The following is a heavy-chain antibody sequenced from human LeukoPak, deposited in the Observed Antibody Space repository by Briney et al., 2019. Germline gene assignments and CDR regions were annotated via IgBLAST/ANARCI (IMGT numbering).Heavy chain of an antibody. CDR3: ARRAHTAMVNDYFDY. CDR1: GGSISSGDYY. Sequence: SETLSLTCTVSGGSISSGDYYWSWIRQPPGKGLEWIGYIYYSGSTYYNPSLKSRVTISVDTSKNQFSLKLSSVTAADTAVYYCARRAHTAMVNDYFDYWGQGTLVTVSP. CDR2: IYYSGST. D-gene: IGHD5-18*01. J-gene: IGHJ4*02. V-gene: IGHV4-30-4*01.